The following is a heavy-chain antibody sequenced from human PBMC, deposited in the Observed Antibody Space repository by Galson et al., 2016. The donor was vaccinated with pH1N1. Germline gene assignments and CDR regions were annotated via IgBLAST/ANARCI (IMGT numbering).Heavy chain of an antibody. J-gene: IGHJ4*02. Sequence: SLRLSCAASGFTFSDYWMSWVRQAPGKGLEWVANINQDDSKKNYVAFVRGRFTISRDNAKNSLFLQMNSLRVEDTAVYYCASKLYGDPNYWGQGALVTVSS. CDR2: INQDDSKK. CDR1: GFTFSDYW. V-gene: IGHV3-7*05. D-gene: IGHD4-17*01. CDR3: ASKLYGDPNY.